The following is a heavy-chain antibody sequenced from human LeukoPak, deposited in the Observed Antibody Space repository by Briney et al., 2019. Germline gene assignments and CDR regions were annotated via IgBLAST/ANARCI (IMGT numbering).Heavy chain of an antibody. CDR3: AKDWRAYCGGDCYSYFDY. Sequence: GGSLRLSCAASGFTFSSYGMHWVRQAPGKGLEWVAFIQYDVRSKNYADSVKGRFTISRDNSKNTLYLQMNSLRAEDTAVYYCAKDWRAYCGGDCYSYFDYWGQGTLVTVSS. D-gene: IGHD2-21*02. V-gene: IGHV3-30*02. CDR2: IQYDVRSK. J-gene: IGHJ4*02. CDR1: GFTFSSYG.